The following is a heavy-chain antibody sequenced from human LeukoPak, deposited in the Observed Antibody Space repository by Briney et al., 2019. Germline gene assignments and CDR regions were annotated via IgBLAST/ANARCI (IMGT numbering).Heavy chain of an antibody. CDR2: ISPSGDST. CDR1: GYTFTSYY. Sequence: ASVKVSCKASGYTFTSYYMHWVRQAAGKGLEWMGIISPSGDSTSYAQKFQGRVTMTRDSSTSTVHMDLSSLRSEDTAVYYCARDGGSFNSDFWGQGTLVTVSS. V-gene: IGHV1-46*01. J-gene: IGHJ4*02. CDR3: ARDGGSFNSDF. D-gene: IGHD1-26*01.